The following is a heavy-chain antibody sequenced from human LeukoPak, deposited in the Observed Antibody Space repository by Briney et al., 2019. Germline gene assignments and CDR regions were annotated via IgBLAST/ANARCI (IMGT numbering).Heavy chain of an antibody. CDR3: ARARPYCSSTSCYTGDAFDI. V-gene: IGHV1-2*02. CDR1: GYTFTGYY. CDR2: INPNSGGT. J-gene: IGHJ3*02. Sequence: ASVKVSCKASGYTFTGYYMPWVRQAPGQGLEWMGWINPNSGGTNYAQKFHGRVTMTRDTSISTAYMELSRLRSDDTAVYYCARARPYCSSTSCYTGDAFDIWGQGTMVTVSS. D-gene: IGHD2-2*02.